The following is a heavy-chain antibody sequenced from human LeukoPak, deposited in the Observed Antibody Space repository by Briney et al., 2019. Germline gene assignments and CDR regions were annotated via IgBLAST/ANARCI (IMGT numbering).Heavy chain of an antibody. V-gene: IGHV3-74*01. CDR1: GFTFSTHW. D-gene: IGHD3-10*01. J-gene: IGHJ6*02. Sequence: PGGSLRLSCAASGFTFSTHWMYWVRQAPGKELVWVSRIXGDGSGTSYADSVKGRFTISRDNAKDTLYLQMTSLRVEDTAVYSCVSLLTPYHGSGGGGMDVWGQGTTVTVSS. CDR3: VSLLTPYHGSGGGGMDV. CDR2: IXGDGSGT.